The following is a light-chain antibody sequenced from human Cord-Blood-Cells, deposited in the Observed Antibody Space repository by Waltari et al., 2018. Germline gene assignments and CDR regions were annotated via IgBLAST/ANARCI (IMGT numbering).Light chain of an antibody. Sequence: QSALTQPPSASASPGQSVPIPFTGTSSDFGGFNFVPWYQQHPGKAPKLMIYEVSQRPSAVPDRFSGSKSGNTASLTVSGLQAEDEADYYCSSYAGSNNFVIFGGGTKLTVL. J-gene: IGLJ2*01. V-gene: IGLV2-8*01. CDR3: SSYAGSNNFVI. CDR1: SSDFGGFNF. CDR2: EVS.